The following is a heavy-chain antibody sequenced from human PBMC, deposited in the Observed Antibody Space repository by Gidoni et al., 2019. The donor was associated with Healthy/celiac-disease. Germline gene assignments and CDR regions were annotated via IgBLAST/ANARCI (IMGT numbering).Heavy chain of an antibody. CDR1: GFTFSSYA. CDR3: AKWGYCGRGSCYPYFDY. Sequence: EVQLLESGGGLVQPGGSLRLSCAASGFTFSSYAMSWVRQAPGKGLEWVSAISGSGGSTYYADSVKGRFTISRDNSKNTLYLQMNSLRAEDTAVYYCAKWGYCGRGSCYPYFDYWGQGTLVTVSS. V-gene: IGHV3-23*01. D-gene: IGHD2-15*01. J-gene: IGHJ4*02. CDR2: ISGSGGST.